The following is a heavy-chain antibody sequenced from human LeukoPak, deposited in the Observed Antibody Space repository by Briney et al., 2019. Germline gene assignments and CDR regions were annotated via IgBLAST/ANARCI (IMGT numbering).Heavy chain of an antibody. CDR1: GYIFTNYD. CDR3: ARGPAASHRNWFDP. V-gene: IGHV1-8*01. Sequence: ASVRVSCKASGYIFTNYDVNWVRQATGQWLEWMGWMNPNSGYTGHAQKFQGRVTMTRNTSISTAYMELSSLRSEDTAVYYCARGPAASHRNWFDPWGQGTLVTVSS. D-gene: IGHD2-15*01. CDR2: MNPNSGYT. J-gene: IGHJ5*02.